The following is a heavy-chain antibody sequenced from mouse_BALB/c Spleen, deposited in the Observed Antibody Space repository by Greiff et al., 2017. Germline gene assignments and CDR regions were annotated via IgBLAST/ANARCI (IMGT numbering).Heavy chain of an antibody. V-gene: IGHV1-7*01. Sequence: QVQLQQSGAELAKPGASVKMSCKASGYTFTSYWMHWVKQRPGQGLEWIGYINPSTGYTEYNQKFKDKATLTADKSSSTAYMQLSSLTSEDSAVYYCARCYGNYRYYFDYWGQGTTLTVSS. J-gene: IGHJ2*01. CDR2: INPSTGYT. D-gene: IGHD2-1*01. CDR1: GYTFTSYW. CDR3: ARCYGNYRYYFDY.